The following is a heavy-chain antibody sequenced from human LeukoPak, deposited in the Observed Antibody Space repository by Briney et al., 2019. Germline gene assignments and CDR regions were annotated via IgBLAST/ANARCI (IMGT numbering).Heavy chain of an antibody. D-gene: IGHD4/OR15-4a*01. CDR2: ISWNSGSI. CDR3: AKGPLTRFDY. CDR1: GFTFDDYA. J-gene: IGHJ4*02. V-gene: IGHV3-9*01. Sequence: GGSLRLSCAASGFTFDDYAMHWVRQAPGKGLEWVSGISWNSGSIGYADSVKGRFTISRDNAKNSLYLQMNSLRAEDTALYYCAKGPLTRFDYWGQGTLVTVSS.